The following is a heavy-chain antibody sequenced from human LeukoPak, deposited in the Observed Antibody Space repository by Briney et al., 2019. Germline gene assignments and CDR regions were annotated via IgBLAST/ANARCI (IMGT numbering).Heavy chain of an antibody. CDR1: GNYW. V-gene: IGHV3-74*01. CDR3: VSFYEAY. D-gene: IGHD2/OR15-2a*01. J-gene: IGHJ4*02. CDR2: INSDGSWT. Sequence: GGSLRLSCAASGNYWMHWVRQAPGKGLVWVSHINSDGSWTSYADSVKGRFTIPKDNAKNTVYLQMNNLRAEDTAVYYCVSFYEAYWGRGTLVTVSS.